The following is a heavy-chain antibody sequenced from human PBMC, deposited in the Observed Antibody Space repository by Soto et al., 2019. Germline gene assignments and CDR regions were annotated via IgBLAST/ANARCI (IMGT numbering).Heavy chain of an antibody. CDR2: INAGNGNT. CDR1: GYTFTSYA. J-gene: IGHJ3*02. Sequence: ASVKVSCKASGYTFTSYAMHWVRQAPGQRLEWMGWINAGNGNTKYSQKFQGRVTITRDTSASTAYMELSSLRSEDTAVYYCARDPYRPGYCSGGSCYAHDAFDIWGQGTMVTVSS. V-gene: IGHV1-3*01. CDR3: ARDPYRPGYCSGGSCYAHDAFDI. D-gene: IGHD2-15*01.